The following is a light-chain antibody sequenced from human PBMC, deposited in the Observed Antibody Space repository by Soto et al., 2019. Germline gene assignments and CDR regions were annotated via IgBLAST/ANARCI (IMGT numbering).Light chain of an antibody. CDR3: CSYAGSSNWV. Sequence: QSTLTKPGSVSGYTGHAITISSTGTRPDIGSYDLVSWYQQHPGKAPKLMIYEVSKRPSGISNRFSGSKSGNTASLTISGLQAEDEAAYHCCSYAGSSNWVFGGGTQLTVL. J-gene: IGLJ7*01. CDR1: RPDIGSYDL. CDR2: EVS. V-gene: IGLV2-23*02.